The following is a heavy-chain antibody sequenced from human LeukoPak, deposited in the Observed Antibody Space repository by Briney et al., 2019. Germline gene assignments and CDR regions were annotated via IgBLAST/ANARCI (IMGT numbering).Heavy chain of an antibody. CDR1: GFTFSSYG. J-gene: IGHJ4*02. CDR3: AKPGVDTAIRFDY. V-gene: IGHV3-23*01. CDR2: ISGSCGST. D-gene: IGHD5-18*01. Sequence: GGTLRLSCAASGFTFSSYGMSWVRQAPGKGLEWVSAISGSCGSTYYADSVKGRFTISRDNSKNTLYLQMNSLRAEDTAVYYCAKPGVDTAIRFDYWGQGTLVTVSS.